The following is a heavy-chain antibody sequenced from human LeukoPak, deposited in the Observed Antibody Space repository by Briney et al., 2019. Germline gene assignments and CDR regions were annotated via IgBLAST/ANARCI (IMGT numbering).Heavy chain of an antibody. D-gene: IGHD1-26*01. V-gene: IGHV3-30*01. Sequence: GGSLRLSCAASGFTFSSYAMHWVRQAPGKGLEWVAVTSYDGSNKYYADSVKGRFTISRDNSKNTLYLQMNSLRAEDTAVYYCARDRRSYSGRDAFDIWGQGTTVTVSS. CDR2: TSYDGSNK. CDR1: GFTFSSYA. J-gene: IGHJ3*02. CDR3: ARDRRSYSGRDAFDI.